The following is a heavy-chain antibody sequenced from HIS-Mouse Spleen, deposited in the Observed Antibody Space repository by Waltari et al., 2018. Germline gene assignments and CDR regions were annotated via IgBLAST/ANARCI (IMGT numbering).Heavy chain of an antibody. D-gene: IGHD6-19*01. CDR1: GFSLSTSGMW. CDR2: IDWDDDK. Sequence: QVTLRESGPALVKPTQTLTLTCTFPGFSLSTSGMWLSWIRQPPGKALEWLARIDWDDDKYYSTSLKTRLTISKDTSKNQVVLTMTNMDPVDTATYYCARIAEGYSSGWYAFDYWGQGTLVTVSS. J-gene: IGHJ4*02. V-gene: IGHV2-70*15. CDR3: ARIAEGYSSGWYAFDY.